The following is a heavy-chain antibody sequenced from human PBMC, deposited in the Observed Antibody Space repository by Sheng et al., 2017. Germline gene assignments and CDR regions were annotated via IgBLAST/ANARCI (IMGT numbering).Heavy chain of an antibody. CDR3: ARWGYCSSTSCSYYFDY. CDR1: GGFISTSSYY. CDR2: IYYIGST. J-gene: IGHJ4*02. V-gene: IGHV4-39*07. Sequence: QLQLQESGPGLVKPSETLSLTCTVSGGFISTSSYYWGWIRQPPGKGLEWIGSIYYIGSTYYNPSLKSRVTISVDTSKNQFSLKLTSVTAADTAVYYCARWGYCSSTSCSYYFDYWGQGTLVTVSS. D-gene: IGHD2-2*01.